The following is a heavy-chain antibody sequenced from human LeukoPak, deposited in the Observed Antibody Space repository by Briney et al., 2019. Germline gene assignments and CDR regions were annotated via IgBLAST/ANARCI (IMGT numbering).Heavy chain of an antibody. CDR3: ARQSISSRRAFDI. Sequence: SETLSLTCSVSGGSISNYYWSWIRQPPGKGLEYIGYSYYSESTDYNPSLKSRVTISVDTSKNQFSLMLTSVTAADSAVYYCARQSISSRRAFDIWGQGTMVTVSS. D-gene: IGHD6-6*01. J-gene: IGHJ3*02. CDR1: GGSISNYY. CDR2: SYYSEST. V-gene: IGHV4-59*08.